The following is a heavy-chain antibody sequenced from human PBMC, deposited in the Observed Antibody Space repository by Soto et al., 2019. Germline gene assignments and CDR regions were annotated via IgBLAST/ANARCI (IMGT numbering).Heavy chain of an antibody. CDR1: GYTFTSYG. V-gene: IGHV1-18*01. J-gene: IGHJ5*02. CDR3: ARRADSRSSVWFDT. D-gene: IGHD6-6*01. Sequence: ASVKVSCKASGYTFTSYGISWVRQAPGQGLEWMGWISAYNGNTNYAQKLQGRVTMTTDTSTSTAYMELRSLRSDDTAVYYCARRADSRSSVWFDTWGQGTLVTVSS. CDR2: ISAYNGNT.